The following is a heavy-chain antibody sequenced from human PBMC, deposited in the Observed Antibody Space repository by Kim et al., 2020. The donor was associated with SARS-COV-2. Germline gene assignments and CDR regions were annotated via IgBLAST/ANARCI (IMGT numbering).Heavy chain of an antibody. CDR2: ISYDGSNK. D-gene: IGHD2-15*01. Sequence: GGSLRLSCAASGFTFSSYGMHWVRQAPGKGLEWVAVISYDGSNKYYADSVKGRFTISRDNSKNTLYLQMNSLRAEDTAVYYCAKDGPPSYCSGGSCYSADYWGQGTLVTVSS. V-gene: IGHV3-30*18. CDR3: AKDGPPSYCSGGSCYSADY. CDR1: GFTFSSYG. J-gene: IGHJ4*02.